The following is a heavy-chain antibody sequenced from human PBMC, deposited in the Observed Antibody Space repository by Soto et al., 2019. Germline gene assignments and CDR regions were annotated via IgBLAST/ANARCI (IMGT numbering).Heavy chain of an antibody. J-gene: IGHJ5*02. CDR1: GGSISSGDYY. CDR2: IYYSGST. D-gene: IGHD3-3*01. CDR3: ARGFGEEENWFDP. Sequence: SETLSLTCTVSGGSISSGDYYWSWIRQPPGKGLEWIGYIYYSGSTYYNPSLKSRVTISVDTSKNQFSLKLSSVTAEDTAVYYCARGFGEEENWFDPWGQGTLVTVSS. V-gene: IGHV4-30-4*01.